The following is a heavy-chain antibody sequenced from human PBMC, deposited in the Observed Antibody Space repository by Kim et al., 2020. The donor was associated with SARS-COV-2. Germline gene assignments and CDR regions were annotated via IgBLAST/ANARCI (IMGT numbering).Heavy chain of an antibody. V-gene: IGHV3-30-3*01. CDR3: ARGEKKTYDFWSGSESDPWFDP. CDR2: ISYDGSNK. J-gene: IGHJ5*02. CDR1: GFTFSSYA. Sequence: GGSLRLSCAASGFTFSSYAMHWVRQAPGKGLEWVAVISYDGSNKYYADSVKGRFTISRDNSKNTLYLQMNSLRAEDTAVYYCARGEKKTYDFWSGSESDPWFDPWGQGTLVTVSS. D-gene: IGHD3-3*01.